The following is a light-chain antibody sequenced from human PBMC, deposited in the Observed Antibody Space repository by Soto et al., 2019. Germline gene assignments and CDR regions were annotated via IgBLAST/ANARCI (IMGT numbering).Light chain of an antibody. J-gene: IGKJ5*01. CDR1: QSVGNSH. V-gene: IGKV3-20*01. CDR2: GAS. CDR3: QQYGNSPPGT. Sequence: ETVLTQSPGTLYFSPGERATLSCRASQSVGNSHVAWYQQRRGLPPRLLIYGASNRATGIPDRFSGSGSGAHFTLHISRLEPEDFAVYFCQQYGNSPPGTFGQGTRL.